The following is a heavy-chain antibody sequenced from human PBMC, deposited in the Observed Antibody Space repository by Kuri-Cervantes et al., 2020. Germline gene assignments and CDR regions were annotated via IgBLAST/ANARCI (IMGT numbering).Heavy chain of an antibody. Sequence: ASVKVSCKASGYTFTTYHIQWVRQAPGQGLEWVGIINPSDGATHYAQRFQGRLTMTRDTSTSTAYLKLTSLRPEDTAVYYCARAFIGAWGQGTLVTVSS. V-gene: IGHV1-46*01. CDR1: GYTFTTYH. CDR2: INPSDGAT. D-gene: IGHD1-26*01. CDR3: ARAFIGA. J-gene: IGHJ5*02.